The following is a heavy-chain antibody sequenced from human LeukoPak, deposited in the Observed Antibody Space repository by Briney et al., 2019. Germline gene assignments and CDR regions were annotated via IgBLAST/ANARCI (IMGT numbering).Heavy chain of an antibody. D-gene: IGHD2-2*01. Sequence: GGSLRLSCATSGFTVSSSYMSWVRQAPGKGLEWVAVISYDGSNKYYADSVKGRFTISRDNSKNTLYLQMNSLRAEDTAVYYCASEGRYCSSTSCYGGFFDYWSQGTLVTVSS. J-gene: IGHJ4*02. CDR3: ASEGRYCSSTSCYGGFFDY. V-gene: IGHV3-30-3*01. CDR1: GFTVSSSY. CDR2: ISYDGSNK.